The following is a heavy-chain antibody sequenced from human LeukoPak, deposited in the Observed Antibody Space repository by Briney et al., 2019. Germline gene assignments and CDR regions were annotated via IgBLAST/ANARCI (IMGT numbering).Heavy chain of an antibody. D-gene: IGHD6-19*01. Sequence: ASVTVSCKASGYTFTVYYMHWVRQAPGQGLEWMGWINPNSGGTNYAQKFQGRVTMTRDTSISTAYMELSRLRSDDTAVYYCARDRSGWTGFDYWGQGTLITVSS. CDR2: INPNSGGT. CDR3: ARDRSGWTGFDY. J-gene: IGHJ4*02. V-gene: IGHV1-2*02. CDR1: GYTFTVYY.